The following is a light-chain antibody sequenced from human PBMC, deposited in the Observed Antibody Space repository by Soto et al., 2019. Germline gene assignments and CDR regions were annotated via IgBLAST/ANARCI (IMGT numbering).Light chain of an antibody. V-gene: IGKV3-15*01. Sequence: EIVMTQSPATLPVSPGERATLSCRASQSVSINLAWYQQKPGQAPRLLIYGASTRATGIPARFSGSGSGTEFTLTISSLQSEDFAVYYCQQYNNWPPLTFGGGTKVEIK. J-gene: IGKJ4*01. CDR3: QQYNNWPPLT. CDR2: GAS. CDR1: QSVSIN.